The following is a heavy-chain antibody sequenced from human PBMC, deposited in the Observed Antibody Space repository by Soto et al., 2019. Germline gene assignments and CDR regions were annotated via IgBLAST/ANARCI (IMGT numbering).Heavy chain of an antibody. CDR2: IYYSGST. J-gene: IGHJ4*02. Sequence: SETLSLTCTVSGGSISSGGYYWSWIRQHPGKGLEWIGYIYYSGSTYYNPTLKSRVTISVDTSKNQFSLKLSSVTAADTAVYYCASSVAAAGLTPAYYFDYWGQGTLVTVSS. D-gene: IGHD6-13*01. V-gene: IGHV4-31*03. CDR1: GGSISSGGYY. CDR3: ASSVAAAGLTPAYYFDY.